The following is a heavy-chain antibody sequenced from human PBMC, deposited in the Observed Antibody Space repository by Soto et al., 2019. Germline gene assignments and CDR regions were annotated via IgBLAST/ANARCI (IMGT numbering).Heavy chain of an antibody. Sequence: PWGSLRLSCAASGFTFSSYSMNWVRQDPGKGLEWVSYISSSSSTIYYADSVKGRFTISRDNAKNSLYLKMNSLRDEDTAVYYCARDGNRGHFKRGYSGYDPGMDLWGQGTKVTVSS. D-gene: IGHD5-12*01. CDR1: GFTFSSYS. CDR3: ARDGNRGHFKRGYSGYDPGMDL. CDR2: ISSSSSTI. V-gene: IGHV3-48*02. J-gene: IGHJ6*02.